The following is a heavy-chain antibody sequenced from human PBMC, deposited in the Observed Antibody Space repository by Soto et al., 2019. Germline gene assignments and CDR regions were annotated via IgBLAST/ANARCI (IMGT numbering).Heavy chain of an antibody. V-gene: IGHV3-23*01. Sequence: GSLRLSCAASGFTFSSYAINWVRQAPGKGLEWVSTISSSGGSTYYADSVKGRFTISRDNSKYTVYLQMNSLRAEDTAVYYCAKRGYSSSWASFDYWGQGTLVTVSS. CDR2: ISSSGGST. CDR3: AKRGYSSSWASFDY. CDR1: GFTFSSYA. D-gene: IGHD6-13*01. J-gene: IGHJ4*02.